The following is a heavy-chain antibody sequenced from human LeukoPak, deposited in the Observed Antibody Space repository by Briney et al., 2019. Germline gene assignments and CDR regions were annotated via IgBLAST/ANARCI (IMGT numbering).Heavy chain of an antibody. D-gene: IGHD3-9*01. Sequence: ASVKVSCKASGHTFTSYDISWVRQAPGQGLEWMGWISAYNGNTNYAQKLQGRVTMTTDTSTSTAYMGLRSLRSDDTAVYYCARGLRYFDWLWYFHLWGRGTLVTVSS. CDR1: GHTFTSYD. V-gene: IGHV1-18*01. J-gene: IGHJ2*01. CDR3: ARGLRYFDWLWYFHL. CDR2: ISAYNGNT.